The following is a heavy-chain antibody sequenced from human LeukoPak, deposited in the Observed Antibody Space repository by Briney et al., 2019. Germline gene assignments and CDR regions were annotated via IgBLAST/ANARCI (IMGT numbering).Heavy chain of an antibody. D-gene: IGHD6-13*01. V-gene: IGHV3-30*18. Sequence: GGSLRLSCAASGFTFSSYGMHWVRQAPGKGLEWVAVISYDGSNKYYADSVKGRFTISRDNSKNTLYLQMNSLRAEDTAVYYCGKVPPYSSSWRYFQHWGQGTLVTVSS. CDR1: GFTFSSYG. J-gene: IGHJ1*01. CDR3: GKVPPYSSSWRYFQH. CDR2: ISYDGSNK.